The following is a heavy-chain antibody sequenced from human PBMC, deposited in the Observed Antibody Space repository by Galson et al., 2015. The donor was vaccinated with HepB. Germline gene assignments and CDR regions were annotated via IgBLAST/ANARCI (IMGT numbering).Heavy chain of an antibody. CDR3: ARDRLGYCSGGSCYSVYFDY. CDR2: IIPIFGTA. J-gene: IGHJ4*02. V-gene: IGHV1-69*13. Sequence: SVKVSCKASGGTFSSYAISWVRQAPGQGLEWMGGIIPIFGTANYAQKFQGRVTITADESTSTAYMELSSLRSEDTAVYYCARDRLGYCSGGSCYSVYFDYWGQGTLVTVSS. CDR1: GGTFSSYA. D-gene: IGHD2-15*01.